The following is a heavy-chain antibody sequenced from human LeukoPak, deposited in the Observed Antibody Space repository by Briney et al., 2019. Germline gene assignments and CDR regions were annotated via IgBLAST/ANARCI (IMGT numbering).Heavy chain of an antibody. Sequence: PGGSLRLSCAASGFTFSSYGMHWVRQAPGKGLEWVAFIRYDGSDKYYADSVKGRFTISRDNSKNTLYLQMNSLRAEDMAVYYCAYKGGGQSYFDQWGQGTLVTVSS. V-gene: IGHV3-30*02. CDR3: AYKGGGQSYFDQ. CDR1: GFTFSSYG. D-gene: IGHD1-1*01. J-gene: IGHJ4*02. CDR2: IRYDGSDK.